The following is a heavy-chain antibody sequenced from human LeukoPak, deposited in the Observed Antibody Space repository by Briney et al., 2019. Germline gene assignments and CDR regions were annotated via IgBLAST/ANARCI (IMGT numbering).Heavy chain of an antibody. V-gene: IGHV1-46*01. CDR2: INPSGGST. CDR3: AREAPGGWYDIQFDY. D-gene: IGHD6-19*01. Sequence: ASVKVSCKASGYTFTSYYMHWVRQAPGQGLEWMGIINPSGGSTGYAQKFQGRVTMTRDTSTSTVYMELSSLRSEDTAVYYCAREAPGGWYDIQFDYWGQGTLVTVSS. CDR1: GYTFTSYY. J-gene: IGHJ4*02.